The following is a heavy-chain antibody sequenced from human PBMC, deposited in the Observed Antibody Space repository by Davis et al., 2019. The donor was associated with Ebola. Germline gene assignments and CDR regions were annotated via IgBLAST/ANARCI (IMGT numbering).Heavy chain of an antibody. CDR1: GYTFTGYY. Sequence: ASVKVSCKASGYTFTGYYMHWVRQAPGQGLEWMGWINPNSGGTNYAQKFQGRVTMTRDTSISTAYMELSRLRSDDTAVYYCAREDIVVVPAAGGLGHRPTAFDYWGQGTLVTVSS. V-gene: IGHV1-2*02. CDR3: AREDIVVVPAAGGLGHRPTAFDY. D-gene: IGHD2-2*01. J-gene: IGHJ4*02. CDR2: INPNSGGT.